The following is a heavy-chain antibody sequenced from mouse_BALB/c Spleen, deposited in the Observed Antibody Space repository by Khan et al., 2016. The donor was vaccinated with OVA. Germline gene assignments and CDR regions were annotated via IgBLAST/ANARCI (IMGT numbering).Heavy chain of an antibody. V-gene: IGHV1-69*02. CDR2: IYPSDSYT. D-gene: IGHD2-1*01. J-gene: IGHJ2*01. Sequence: QVRLQQSGAELVRPGASVKLSCKASGYTFTSYWINWVKQRPGQGLEWIGNIYPSDSYTNYNQKFKDKATLTVDKSSSTAYMQLSSPTSEDSAVYYWTRRGVNYVPYCDYWGQGTTLTVSS. CDR3: TRRGVNYVPYCDY. CDR1: GYTFTSYW.